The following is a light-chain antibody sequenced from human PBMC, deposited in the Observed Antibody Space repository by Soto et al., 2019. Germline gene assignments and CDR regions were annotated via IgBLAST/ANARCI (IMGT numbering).Light chain of an antibody. CDR2: GAS. CDR1: QSVSSSD. CDR3: QQYNNWPPIT. J-gene: IGKJ5*01. V-gene: IGKV3-20*01. Sequence: EVVLTQSPGTLSLSPGERATLSCRASQSVSSSDLAWYQQKPGQAPRLLISGASGRATGIPDRFSASGSGTDFTLTISRLEPEDFAVYYCQQYNNWPPITFGQGTRLEIK.